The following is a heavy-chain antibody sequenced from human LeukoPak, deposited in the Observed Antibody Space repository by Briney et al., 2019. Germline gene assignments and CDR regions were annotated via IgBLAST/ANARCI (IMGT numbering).Heavy chain of an antibody. CDR2: ISSSGSTI. D-gene: IGHD3-22*01. Sequence: GGSLRLSCAASGFTFSSYEMNWVRQAPGKGLEWVSYISSSGSTIYYADSVKGRFTISRDNSKNTLYLQMNSLRAEDTAVYYCAKTLTMILVLRGGFDYWGQGALVTVSS. CDR3: AKTLTMILVLRGGFDY. V-gene: IGHV3-48*03. J-gene: IGHJ4*02. CDR1: GFTFSSYE.